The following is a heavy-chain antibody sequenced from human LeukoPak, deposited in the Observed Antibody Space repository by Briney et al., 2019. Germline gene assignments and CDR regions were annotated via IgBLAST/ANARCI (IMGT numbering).Heavy chain of an antibody. V-gene: IGHV3-11*01. CDR1: GFTFSDYY. CDR3: ARDRLRIFGVVTYMFDY. J-gene: IGHJ4*02. D-gene: IGHD3-3*01. CDR2: ISSSGSTI. Sequence: PGGSLRPSCAASGFTFSDYYMSWIRQAPGKGLEWVSYISSSGSTIYYADSVKGRFTISRDNAKNSLYLQMDSLRAEDTAVYYCARDRLRIFGVVTYMFDYWGQGTLVTVSS.